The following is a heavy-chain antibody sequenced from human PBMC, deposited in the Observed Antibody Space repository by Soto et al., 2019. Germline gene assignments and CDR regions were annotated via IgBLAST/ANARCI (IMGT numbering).Heavy chain of an antibody. Sequence: QLQLQESGPGLVNASETLSLPCFVSGGSISSNNTYWGWIRQPPGKGLEWIGSMSYSRSTYYNPSPKSRVTICVDTSKNQFSLKRTSVTAADTAVYYPASHLRPTNWGGCYFGYWGQGPRVTVSS. CDR1: GGSISSNNTY. CDR3: ASHLRPTNWGGCYFGY. D-gene: IGHD7-27*01. CDR2: MSYSRST. V-gene: IGHV4-39*01. J-gene: IGHJ4*02.